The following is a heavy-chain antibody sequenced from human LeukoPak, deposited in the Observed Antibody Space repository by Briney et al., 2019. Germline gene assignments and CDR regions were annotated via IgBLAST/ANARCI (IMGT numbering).Heavy chain of an antibody. V-gene: IGHV4-34*01. CDR2: INHSGST. Sequence: PSETLSLTCAVYGGSFSGYYWSWIRQPPGKGLEWIGEINHSGSTNYNPSLKSRVTISVDTSKNQFSLKLSSVTAADTAVYYCARQRRGSAYYYYYMDVWGKGTTVTISS. CDR3: ARQRRGSAYYYYYMDV. CDR1: GGSFSGYY. J-gene: IGHJ6*03.